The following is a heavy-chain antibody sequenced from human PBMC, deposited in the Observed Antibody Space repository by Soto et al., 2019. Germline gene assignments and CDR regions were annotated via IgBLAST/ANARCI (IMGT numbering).Heavy chain of an antibody. CDR2: IIPIFGTA. J-gene: IGHJ4*02. CDR1: GGTFSSYA. D-gene: IGHD1-7*01. V-gene: IGHV1-69*13. Sequence: ASVKVSCKASGGTFSSYAISWVRQAPGQGLEWMGGIIPIFGTANYAQKFQGRVTITADESTSTAYMELSSLRSEDTAVYYCARGNGNWNYPYHFDYWGQGTLVTVSS. CDR3: ARGNGNWNYPYHFDY.